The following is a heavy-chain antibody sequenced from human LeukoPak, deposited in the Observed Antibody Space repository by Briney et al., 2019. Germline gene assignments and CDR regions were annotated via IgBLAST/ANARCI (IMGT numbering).Heavy chain of an antibody. D-gene: IGHD2-15*01. CDR2: ISSSSSDI. V-gene: IGHV3-21*01. CDR1: GFTFSTYA. CDR3: ARTSSLTPTPSFDY. Sequence: TAGGSLRFSCAASGFTFSTYAMNWVRQAPGKGLEWVSSISSSSSDIYYADSLKGRFTISRDCAKNSLFLQMNSLRAEDTAVYYCARTSSLTPTPSFDYWGQGALVTVSS. J-gene: IGHJ4*02.